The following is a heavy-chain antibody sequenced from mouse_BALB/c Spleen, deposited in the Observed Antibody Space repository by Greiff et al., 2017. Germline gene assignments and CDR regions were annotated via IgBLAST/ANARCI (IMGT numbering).Heavy chain of an antibody. CDR2: INSNGGST. J-gene: IGHJ1*01. CDR3: ARRSYGSIDV. CDR1: GFTFSSYY. V-gene: IGHV5-6-2*01. D-gene: IGHD1-1*01. Sequence: EVQGVESGGGLVKLGGSLKLSCAASGFTFSSYYMSWVRQTPGKRLELVAAINSNGGSTYYPDTVKGRFTISRDNAKNTLYLQMSSLKSEDTALYYCARRSYGSIDVWGAGTTVTVSS.